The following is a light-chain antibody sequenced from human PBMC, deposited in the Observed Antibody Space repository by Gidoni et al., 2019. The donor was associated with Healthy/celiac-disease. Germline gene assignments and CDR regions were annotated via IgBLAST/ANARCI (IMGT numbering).Light chain of an antibody. CDR2: EVS. J-gene: IGLJ2*01. CDR3: SSYAGSNIVV. Sequence: QSALTQPSSASGSPGQSVTISCTGTSSDVGGYNYVSWYQQHPGKAPKLMIYEVSKRPSGVPDRFSGSKSGNTASLTVSVLQAEDEADYYCSSYAGSNIVVFGGGTKLTVL. V-gene: IGLV2-8*01. CDR1: SSDVGGYNY.